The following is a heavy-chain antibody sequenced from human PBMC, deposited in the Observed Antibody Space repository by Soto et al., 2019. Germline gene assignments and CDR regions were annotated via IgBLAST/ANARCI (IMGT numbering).Heavy chain of an antibody. D-gene: IGHD6-19*01. CDR1: GGSISSSNW. Sequence: QGQLQESGPGLVKPSGTLSLTCAVSGGSISSSNWWSWVRQPPGKGLEWIGEIYHSGSTNYNPSLKSRVTRSVDKSKNQFSLKLSSVTAADTAVYYCARDFSSGWSNWYFDLWGRGTLVTVSS. J-gene: IGHJ2*01. CDR2: IYHSGST. CDR3: ARDFSSGWSNWYFDL. V-gene: IGHV4-4*02.